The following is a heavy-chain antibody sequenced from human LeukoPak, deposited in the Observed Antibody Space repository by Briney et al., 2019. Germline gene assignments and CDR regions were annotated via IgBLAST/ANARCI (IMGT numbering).Heavy chain of an antibody. CDR3: AKDPNGDYVGAFDF. V-gene: IGHV3-21*04. CDR2: ISSSSSYI. J-gene: IGHJ3*01. CDR1: AFSLNAYN. Sequence: GGSLRLSCAASAFSLNAYNMNWVRQAPGKGLEWVSSISSSSSYIYYADSVKGRFTVSRDNSKNTLYLQMNSLRAEDTAVYYCAKDPNGDYVGAFDFWGQGTMVTVSS. D-gene: IGHD4-17*01.